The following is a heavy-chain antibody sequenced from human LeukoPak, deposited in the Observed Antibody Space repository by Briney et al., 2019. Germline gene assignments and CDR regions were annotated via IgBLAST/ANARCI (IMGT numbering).Heavy chain of an antibody. Sequence: ASVKVSCKASGYTFTSYYMHWVRQAPGQGLEWMGIINPSGGSTSYAQKFQGRVTMTRDMSTGTVYMELSSLRSEDTAVYYCASSIDYGDYIDYWGQGTLVTVSS. V-gene: IGHV1-46*01. CDR2: INPSGGST. CDR3: ASSIDYGDYIDY. CDR1: GYTFTSYY. D-gene: IGHD4-17*01. J-gene: IGHJ4*02.